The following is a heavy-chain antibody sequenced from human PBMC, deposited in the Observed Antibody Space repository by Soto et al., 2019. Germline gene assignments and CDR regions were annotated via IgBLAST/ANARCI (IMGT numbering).Heavy chain of an antibody. V-gene: IGHV3-23*01. CDR3: AKGNTSGWYFIDY. D-gene: IGHD6-19*01. Sequence: EVQVWESGGGLVQPGGSLRLSCEASAFTFSDCAMSWVRQAPGKGLEWVSGISGTGRSTFYADSVKDRFTISRDNSKNTVYLQMTSLRAEDTAVYYCAKGNTSGWYFIDYWGQGTLVTVSS. CDR2: ISGTGRST. CDR1: AFTFSDCA. J-gene: IGHJ4*02.